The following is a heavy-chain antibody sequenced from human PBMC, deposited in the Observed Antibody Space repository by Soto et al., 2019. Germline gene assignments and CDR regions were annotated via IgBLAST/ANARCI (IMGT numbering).Heavy chain of an antibody. Sequence: SETLSLTCPVSGGSISNFYWIWIRQPPGKGLEWIGYVYYTGSTSYNPSLKRRVTFSADSSRGQFSLRLNSVTAADTAVYYCARTVLGPDLLADSFVDYYYYMDVWGQGTTVTVSS. CDR1: GGSISNFY. D-gene: IGHD3-9*01. J-gene: IGHJ6*03. CDR3: ARTVLGPDLLADSFVDYYYYMDV. CDR2: VYYTGST. V-gene: IGHV4-59*08.